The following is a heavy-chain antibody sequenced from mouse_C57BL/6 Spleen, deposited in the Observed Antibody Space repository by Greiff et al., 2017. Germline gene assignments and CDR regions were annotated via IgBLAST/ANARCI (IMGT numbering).Heavy chain of an antibody. CDR2: IYPRSGNT. Sequence: VQLQESGAELARPGASVKLSCKASGYTFTSYGISWVKQRTGQGLEWIGEIYPRSGNTYYNEKFKGKATLTADKSSSTAYMELRSLTSEDSAVYFCASGIYDGYYNYAMDYWGQGTSVTVSS. J-gene: IGHJ4*01. CDR3: ASGIYDGYYNYAMDY. D-gene: IGHD2-3*01. CDR1: GYTFTSYG. V-gene: IGHV1-81*01.